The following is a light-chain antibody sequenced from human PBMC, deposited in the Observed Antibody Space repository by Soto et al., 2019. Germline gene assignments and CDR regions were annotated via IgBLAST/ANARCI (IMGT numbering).Light chain of an antibody. Sequence: EIVMTQSPATLSVSPGERATLSCRASQSVSSNLAWYQQKPGQAPRLLIYGASTRATGIPARFSGSGSGTDFTLTISSLQSEDFAFYYCQQYNNWPRGTFGQGTKLEIK. CDR2: GAS. J-gene: IGKJ2*02. CDR3: QQYNNWPRGT. CDR1: QSVSSN. V-gene: IGKV3-15*01.